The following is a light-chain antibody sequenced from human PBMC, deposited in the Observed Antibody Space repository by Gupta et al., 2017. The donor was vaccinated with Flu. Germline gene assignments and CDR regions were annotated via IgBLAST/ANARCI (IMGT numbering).Light chain of an antibody. CDR2: DAS. CDR1: QSVSSN. J-gene: IGKJ2*01. V-gene: IGKV3-15*01. Sequence: PATLSVSPGERATLSCRASQSVSSNLTWYQQKPGQAPRLLIYDASTRATGIPARFSGSGSGTEFTLSISSLQSEDFAIYYCQQDNNWPYTFGQGTKLEIK. CDR3: QQDNNWPYT.